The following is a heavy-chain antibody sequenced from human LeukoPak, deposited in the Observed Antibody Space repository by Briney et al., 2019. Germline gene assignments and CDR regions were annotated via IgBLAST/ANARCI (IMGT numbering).Heavy chain of an antibody. CDR2: IYYSGST. Sequence: SETLSLTCTVSGGSISSHYWSWFRQPPGKGLEWIGYIYYSGSTNYNPSLNSRVTISVDTAKIQFSLKLSAVTAADTAVYYCARAWEHTAMGRADAFDIWGQGTMVTVSS. CDR1: GGSISSHY. D-gene: IGHD5-18*01. J-gene: IGHJ3*02. CDR3: ARAWEHTAMGRADAFDI. V-gene: IGHV4-59*11.